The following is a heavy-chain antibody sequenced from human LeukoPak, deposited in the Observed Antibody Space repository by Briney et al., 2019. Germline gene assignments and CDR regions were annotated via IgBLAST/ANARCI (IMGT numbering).Heavy chain of an antibody. V-gene: IGHV4-4*02. D-gene: IGHD1-26*01. CDR1: GGSMTTTNW. CDR2: VSLEGVR. CDR3: ARTNPGGSADY. Sequence: SETLSLTCGVSGGSMTTTNWWSWVRQFPGQGLQWIGEVSLEGVRNYNPSLTSRVTMSLDRAKNLLSLNLNSVTAADTAVYYCARTNPGGSADYWGQGTLVTVSS. J-gene: IGHJ4*02.